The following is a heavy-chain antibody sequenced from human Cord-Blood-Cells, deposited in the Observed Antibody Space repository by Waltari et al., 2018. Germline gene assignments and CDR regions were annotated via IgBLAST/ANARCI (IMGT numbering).Heavy chain of an antibody. CDR2: IYYSGST. D-gene: IGHD2-21*01. CDR3: ASRPAYCGGDCYNNWFDP. CDR1: GGSISSSSSY. Sequence: QLQLQESGPGLVKTSETLSLTCTVPGGSISSSSSYWGWIRPPPGKGLEWIGSIYYSGSTYSNPSLKSRVTISVDTSNNQFSLKLSSVTAADTAVYYCASRPAYCGGDCYNNWFDPWGQGTLVTVSS. V-gene: IGHV4-39*01. J-gene: IGHJ5*02.